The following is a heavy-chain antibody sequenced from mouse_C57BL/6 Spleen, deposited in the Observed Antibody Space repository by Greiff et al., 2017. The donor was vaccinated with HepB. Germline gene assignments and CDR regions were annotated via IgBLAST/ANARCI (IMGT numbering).Heavy chain of an antibody. CDR1: GYTFTSYW. J-gene: IGHJ4*01. CDR2: IDPSDSET. V-gene: IGHV1-52*01. CDR3: ARGGLYAMDY. Sequence: QVQLQQPGAELVMPGASVKLSCKASGYTFTSYWMHWVKQRPIQGLEWIGNIDPSDSETHYNQKFKDKATLTVDKSSSTAYMQLSSLTSEDSAVYYCARGGLYAMDYWGQGTSVTVSS. D-gene: IGHD1-1*02.